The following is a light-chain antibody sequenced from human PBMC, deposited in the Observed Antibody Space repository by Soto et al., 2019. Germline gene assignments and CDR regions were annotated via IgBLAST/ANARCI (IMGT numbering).Light chain of an antibody. CDR1: QSVTSAY. CDR2: AAS. CDR3: QQRSKWPPEVT. Sequence: EIVLTQSPGTLSLSPGERAIISCRASQSVTSAYLAWYQQKPGQAPRLLIYAASSRATGIPDRFSGSGSGTDFTLTIIRLEPEDFAVYYCQQRSKWPPEVTFGQGTRLEIK. V-gene: IGKV3D-20*02. J-gene: IGKJ5*01.